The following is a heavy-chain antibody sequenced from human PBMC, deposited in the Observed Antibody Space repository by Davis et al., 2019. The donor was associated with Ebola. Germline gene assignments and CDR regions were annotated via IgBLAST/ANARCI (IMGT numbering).Heavy chain of an antibody. CDR1: GFPFSSYA. Sequence: GESLKIPCAASGFPFSSYAMHWVRQAPGKGLEWVGHISYYGRNKYYADSVKGRFTISRDDSKNTLYLQMTSLSAADTAVYYCAKHLWAGHNSENDAFDFWGQGTLVTVSA. CDR2: ISYYGRNK. V-gene: IGHV3-30-3*02. J-gene: IGHJ3*01. D-gene: IGHD5-24*01. CDR3: AKHLWAGHNSENDAFDF.